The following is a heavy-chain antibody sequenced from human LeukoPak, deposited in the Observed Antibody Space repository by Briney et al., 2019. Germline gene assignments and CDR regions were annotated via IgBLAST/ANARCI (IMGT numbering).Heavy chain of an antibody. CDR2: ISWNSGSI. J-gene: IGHJ3*02. V-gene: IGHV3-9*03. D-gene: IGHD2-15*01. CDR1: GFTFDDYA. CDR3: AVVEGGAFDI. Sequence: GGSLRLSCAASGFTFDDYAMHWVRQAPGKGLEWVSGISWNSGSIGYADSVKGRFTISRDNATNSLYLQMNSLRAEDMALYYCAVVEGGAFDIWGQGTMVTVSS.